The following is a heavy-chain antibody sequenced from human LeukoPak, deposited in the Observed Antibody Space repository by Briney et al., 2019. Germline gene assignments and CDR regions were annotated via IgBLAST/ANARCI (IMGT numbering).Heavy chain of an antibody. CDR1: GFTFSSYA. V-gene: IGHV3-23*01. J-gene: IGHJ4*02. Sequence: GGSLRLSCAASGFTFSSYAMSWVRQAPGKGLEWVSAISGSGGSTYYADSVKGRFTISRDNSKNTLYLQMNSLRAEDTAVYYCAKEGPGITMVQGGNDDYWGQGTLVTVSS. CDR2: ISGSGGST. CDR3: AKEGPGITMVQGGNDDY. D-gene: IGHD3-10*01.